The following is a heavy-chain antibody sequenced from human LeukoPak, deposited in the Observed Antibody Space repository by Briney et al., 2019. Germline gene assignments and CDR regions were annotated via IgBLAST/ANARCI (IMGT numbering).Heavy chain of an antibody. J-gene: IGHJ4*02. CDR2: IYHSGST. CDR1: GSSISSGYY. CDR3: ASGDTYFDY. Sequence: PSETLSLTCTVSGSSISSGYYWGWIRQPPGKGLEWIGSIYHSGSTYYNPSLKSRVTISVDTSKNQFSLKLSSVTAADTAVYYCASGDTYFDYWGQGTLVTVSS. V-gene: IGHV4-38-2*02. D-gene: IGHD3-10*01.